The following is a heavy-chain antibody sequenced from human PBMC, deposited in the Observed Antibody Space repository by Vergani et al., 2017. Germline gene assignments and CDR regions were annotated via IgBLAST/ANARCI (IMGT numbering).Heavy chain of an antibody. CDR1: RYIFSNFW. CDR2: IYPGDSEV. J-gene: IGHJ3*01. Sequence: EKQLVQSGSETKKPGESLKISCQAFRYIFSNFWIGWVRQRPGRGLEWMGIIYPGDSEVKSNPTFRGQVIFSVDTSVNTAYLQWRSLQASATATYFCASGGHGSENGGALQLWGQGTNITVSS. CDR3: ASGGHGSENGGALQL. D-gene: IGHD3-10*01. V-gene: IGHV5-51*01.